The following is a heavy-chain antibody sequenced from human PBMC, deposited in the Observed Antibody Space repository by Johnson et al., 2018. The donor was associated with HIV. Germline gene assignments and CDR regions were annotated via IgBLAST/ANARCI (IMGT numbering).Heavy chain of an antibody. D-gene: IGHD6-6*01. CDR2: FSGIGGST. J-gene: IGHJ3*02. V-gene: IGHV3-23*04. Sequence: VQLVESGGGLVQPGGSLRLSCSASGFTFSSYAMSWVRQAPGKGLEWVSAFSGIGGSTSSADSVRGGFTISRDNSKNTLYLQMNSLRAEDTAVYYCARELRIAARGLAFDIWGRGTMVTVSS. CDR3: ARELRIAARGLAFDI. CDR1: GFTFSSYA.